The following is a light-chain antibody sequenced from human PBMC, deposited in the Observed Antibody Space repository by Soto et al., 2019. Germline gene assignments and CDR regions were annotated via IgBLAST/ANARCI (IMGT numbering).Light chain of an antibody. CDR3: QSYDRSLSGYVV. CDR1: SSNIGTGYD. Sequence: QSVLTQPPSVSGAPGQRVTISCTGSSSNIGTGYDVDWYQQLPGTAPKLLIYGNNNRPSGVPDRFSGSRSGTSASLAITGLQAEDEADYYCQSYDRSLSGYVVFGGGTKVTVL. V-gene: IGLV1-40*01. J-gene: IGLJ2*01. CDR2: GNN.